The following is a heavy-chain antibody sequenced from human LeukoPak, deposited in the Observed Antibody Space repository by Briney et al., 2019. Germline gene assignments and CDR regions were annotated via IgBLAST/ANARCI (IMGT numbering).Heavy chain of an antibody. CDR1: GFTFSDYY. V-gene: IGHV3-11*03. D-gene: IGHD6-19*01. J-gene: IGHJ4*02. CDR2: ISSSSSYT. Sequence: PGGSLRLSRAASGFTFSDYYMSWIRQAAGKGLEWVSYISSSSSYTNNADSVKGRFTISRDNAKNSLYLQMNSLRAEDSAGYYCASSIAVAGTLDFWGQGTLVTVSS. CDR3: ASSIAVAGTLDF.